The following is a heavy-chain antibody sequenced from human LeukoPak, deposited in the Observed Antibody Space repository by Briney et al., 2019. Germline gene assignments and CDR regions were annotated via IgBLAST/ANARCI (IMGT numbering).Heavy chain of an antibody. J-gene: IGHJ4*02. Sequence: SETLSLTCAVYGGSVSGYYWSWIRQPPGKGLEWIGEINHSGSTNYNTSLKSRVTISVDMSKDQFSLKLGSVTAADTAVYYCARGPPADYYDRSGFYPCFDYWGQGALVTVSS. CDR3: ARGPPADYYDRSGFYPCFDY. V-gene: IGHV4-34*01. CDR2: INHSGST. CDR1: GGSVSGYY. D-gene: IGHD3-22*01.